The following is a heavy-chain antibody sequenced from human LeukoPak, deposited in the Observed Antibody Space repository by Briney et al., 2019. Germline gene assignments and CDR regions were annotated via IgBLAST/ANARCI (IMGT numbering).Heavy chain of an antibody. CDR2: IIPIFGTA. V-gene: IGHV1-69*06. Sequence: ASVKVSCMASGGTFSSYAISWVRQAPGQGLEWMGGIIPIFGTANYAQKFQGRVTITADKSTSTAYMELSSLRSEDTAAYYCATPGPEYSSSWYPFDYWGQGTLVTVSS. CDR3: ATPGPEYSSSWYPFDY. D-gene: IGHD6-13*01. J-gene: IGHJ4*02. CDR1: GGTFSSYA.